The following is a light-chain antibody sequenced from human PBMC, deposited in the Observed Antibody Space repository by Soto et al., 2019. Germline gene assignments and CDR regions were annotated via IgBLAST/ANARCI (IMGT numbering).Light chain of an antibody. J-gene: IGLJ3*02. CDR1: SSNVGSNT. V-gene: IGLV1-44*01. CDR3: ASWEDSLNGWV. CDR2: SDD. Sequence: QSVLTQPPSASGTPGQRVTIYCYGSSSNVGSNTVSWYQQLPGTAPKVLIYSDDQRPSGVPDRFSGSRSGSSASLAISGLQSGDEADYYCASWEDSLNGWVIGGGTKLTVL.